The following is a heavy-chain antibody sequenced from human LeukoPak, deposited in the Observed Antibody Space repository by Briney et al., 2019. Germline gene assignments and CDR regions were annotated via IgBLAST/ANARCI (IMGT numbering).Heavy chain of an antibody. D-gene: IGHD6-6*01. Sequence: SETLSLTGAVSGYSISSGYYWGWIRQPPGKVLEWIGSIYHSKSTYYNPPLKSRVTISVDTSKNQFSLKLSSVTAADTAVYYCARHHGYSSSSHYFDYWGQGTLVTVSS. CDR1: GYSISSGYY. V-gene: IGHV4-38-2*01. CDR3: ARHHGYSSSSHYFDY. CDR2: IYHSKST. J-gene: IGHJ4*02.